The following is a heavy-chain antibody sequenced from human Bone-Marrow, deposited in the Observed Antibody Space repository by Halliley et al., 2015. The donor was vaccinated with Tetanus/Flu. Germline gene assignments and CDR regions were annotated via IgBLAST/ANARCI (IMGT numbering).Heavy chain of an antibody. V-gene: IGHV4-4*02. CDR2: VSHTGSP. Sequence: PGKGLEWIGEVSHTGSPPYNPPFKSRVTLSVDKSQTPFSLKLTSLTAADTAIYYCARSGRTRSDYWGQGTLVTVSS. D-gene: IGHD1-1*01. J-gene: IGHJ4*02. CDR3: ARSGRTRSDY.